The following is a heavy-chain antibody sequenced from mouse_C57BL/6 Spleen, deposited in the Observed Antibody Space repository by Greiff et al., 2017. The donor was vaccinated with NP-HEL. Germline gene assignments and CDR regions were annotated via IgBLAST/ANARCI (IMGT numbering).Heavy chain of an antibody. Sequence: QVQLQQSGAELARPGASVKMSCKASGYTFTSYTMHWVKQRPGQGLEWIGYINPSSGYTKYNQKFKDKATLTADKSSSTAYMQLSSLTSEDSAVYYCARRDYYGSSPLGFDYWGQGTTLTVSS. V-gene: IGHV1-4*01. CDR1: GYTFTSYT. CDR2: INPSSGYT. CDR3: ARRDYYGSSPLGFDY. J-gene: IGHJ2*01. D-gene: IGHD1-1*01.